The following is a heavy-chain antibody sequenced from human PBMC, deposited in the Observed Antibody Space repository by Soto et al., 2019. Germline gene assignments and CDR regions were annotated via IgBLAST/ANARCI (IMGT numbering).Heavy chain of an antibody. J-gene: IGHJ6*01. CDR2: IYYTGST. CDR1: GGSFSSGDYY. D-gene: IGHD4-17*01. CDR3: ARIHFGEEPSYYYYGMDV. V-gene: IGHV4-30-4*01. Sequence: PSETLSLTCTVSGGSFSSGDYYWSWVRQPPGKGLEWIGYIYYTGSTFNNPSLKSRVSISIDTSKTQFSLKLSSVTAADTAVYYCARIHFGEEPSYYYYGMDVWGQGNKVTVSS.